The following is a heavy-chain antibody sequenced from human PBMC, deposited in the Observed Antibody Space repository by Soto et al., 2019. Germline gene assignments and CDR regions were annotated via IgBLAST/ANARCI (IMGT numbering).Heavy chain of an antibody. Sequence: EVQLVESGGGLVQPGGSLRLSCAASGFSVSSNYMYWVRQAPGKGLECVSLIYSGGSTDHADSVKDRFTISRDNSKNTLYLQMNSLGAEDTAVYCCARRHYYGADWGQGTLVTVSS. D-gene: IGHD3-10*01. CDR3: ARRHYYGAD. CDR2: IYSGGST. CDR1: GFSVSSNY. J-gene: IGHJ4*02. V-gene: IGHV3-66*04.